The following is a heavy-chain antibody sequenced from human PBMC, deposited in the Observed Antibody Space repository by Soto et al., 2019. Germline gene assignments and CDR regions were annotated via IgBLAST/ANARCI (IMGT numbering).Heavy chain of an antibody. J-gene: IGHJ6*02. CDR2: IYPDDSDT. V-gene: IGHV5-51*01. CDR3: ARGKYRSQRGVVDV. D-gene: IGHD1-1*01. Sequence: GESLKISCKHSGFNFPTFWIAWVRQMPGKGLEWMGTIYPDDSDTRYSPSFQGQVTISADKSIQTAYLQWGSLKASDRALYYCARGKYRSQRGVVDVWGQGSPVTVSS. CDR1: GFNFPTFW.